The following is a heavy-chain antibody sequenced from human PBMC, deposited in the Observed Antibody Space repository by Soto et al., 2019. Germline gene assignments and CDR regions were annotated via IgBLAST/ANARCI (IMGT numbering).Heavy chain of an antibody. CDR2: IYYSGST. CDR1: GGSISSYY. V-gene: IGHV4-59*01. D-gene: IGHD3-22*01. J-gene: IGHJ4*02. CDR3: AGRASRYYYDSSGYFDY. Sequence: QVQLQESGPGLVKPSETLSLTCTVSGGSISSYYWRWIRQPPGKGLEWIGYIYYSGSTNYNPSLKSRVTISVESSKNQFSLKLSSVTAADTAVYYCAGRASRYYYDSSGYFDYWGQGTLVTVSS.